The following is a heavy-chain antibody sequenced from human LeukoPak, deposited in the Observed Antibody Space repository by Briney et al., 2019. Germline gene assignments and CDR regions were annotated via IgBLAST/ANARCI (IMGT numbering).Heavy chain of an antibody. CDR2: IKSKSERGTT. J-gene: IGHJ4*02. CDR1: GITFSNGW. D-gene: IGHD2-2*02. CDR3: TSNLYCSTSSCYTLDN. V-gene: IGHV3-15*01. Sequence: GGPLRLSCAASGITFSNGWMSWVRQAPGKGLEWVGRIKSKSERGTTDYAAPVKGRSTISRDGSTNTVYLHMNSLKTEDTAVYFCTSNLYCSTSSCYTLDNWGQGTLVAVSP.